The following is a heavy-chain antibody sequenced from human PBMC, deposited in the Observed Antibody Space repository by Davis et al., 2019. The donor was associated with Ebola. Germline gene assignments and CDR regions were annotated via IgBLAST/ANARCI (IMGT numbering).Heavy chain of an antibody. D-gene: IGHD4-11*01. CDR2: INPNSGGT. Sequence: ASVKVSCKASGYTFTGYYMHWVRQAPGQGLVWMGWINPNSGGTNYAQKFQGWVTMTRDTSISTAYMELSRLRSDDTAVYYCARDVMTTVTTGWFDPWGQGTLVTVSS. CDR3: ARDVMTTVTTGWFDP. CDR1: GYTFTGYY. V-gene: IGHV1-2*04. J-gene: IGHJ5*02.